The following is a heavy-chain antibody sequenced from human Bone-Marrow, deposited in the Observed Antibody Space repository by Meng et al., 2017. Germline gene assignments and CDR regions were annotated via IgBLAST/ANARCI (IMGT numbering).Heavy chain of an antibody. D-gene: IGHD5-24*01. CDR3: ARAFRDGYNSNWYFDL. V-gene: IGHV3-21*01. CDR2: ISSSSSYI. Sequence: GGSLRLSCAASGFTFSSYSMNWVRQAPGKGLEWVSSISSSSSYIYYANSVKGRFTVSRDNAKNPLYLQMNSLRAEDATVYYCARAFRDGYNSNWYFDLWGRGTLVTVSS. J-gene: IGHJ2*01. CDR1: GFTFSSYS.